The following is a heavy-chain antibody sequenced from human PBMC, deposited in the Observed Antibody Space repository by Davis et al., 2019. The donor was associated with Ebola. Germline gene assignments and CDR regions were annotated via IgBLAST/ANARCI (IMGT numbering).Heavy chain of an antibody. D-gene: IGHD3-10*01. Sequence: SVKVSCKASGGTFSSYAISWVRQAPGQGLEWMGGIIPILGIANYAQKFQGRVTITADESTSTAYMELSSLRSEDTAVYYCARGGGFGELFLFDYWGQGTLVTVSS. J-gene: IGHJ4*02. CDR3: ARGGGFGELFLFDY. V-gene: IGHV1-69*10. CDR1: GGTFSSYA. CDR2: IIPILGIA.